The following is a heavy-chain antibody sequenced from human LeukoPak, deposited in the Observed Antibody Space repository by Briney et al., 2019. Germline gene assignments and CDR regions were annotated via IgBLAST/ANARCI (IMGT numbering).Heavy chain of an antibody. Sequence: GGSLRLSCAASGFTFSSYAMSWVRQAPGKGLDWVSAISNSGGSTNYADSVKGRFTISRDNSKNTLYLQMNSLRAEDTAVYYCAKETPITMIVVVRRGARFDYWGQGTLVTVSS. CDR3: AKETPITMIVVVRRGARFDY. V-gene: IGHV3-23*01. CDR1: GFTFSSYA. CDR2: ISNSGGST. J-gene: IGHJ4*02. D-gene: IGHD3-22*01.